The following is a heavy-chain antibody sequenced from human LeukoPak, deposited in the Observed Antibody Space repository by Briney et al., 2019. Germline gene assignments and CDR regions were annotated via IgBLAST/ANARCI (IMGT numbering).Heavy chain of an antibody. CDR1: GGTFSSYA. CDR3: ARDREDCSSTSCYTSSGWFDP. V-gene: IGHV1-69*05. CDR2: IIPIFGTA. Sequence: SVKVSCKASGGTFSSYAISWVRQAPGQGLEWMGGIIPIFGTANYAQKFQGRVTITTDESTSTAYMELSSLRSDDTAVYYCARDREDCSSTSCYTSSGWFDPWGQGTLVTVSS. D-gene: IGHD2-2*02. J-gene: IGHJ5*02.